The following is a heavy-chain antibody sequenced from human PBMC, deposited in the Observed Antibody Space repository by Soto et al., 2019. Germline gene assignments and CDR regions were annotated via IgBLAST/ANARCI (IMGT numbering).Heavy chain of an antibody. CDR1: GYTFTSYG. V-gene: IGHV1-18*01. CDR3: ARVGTIFGVVMDYYYGMDV. D-gene: IGHD3-3*01. J-gene: IGHJ6*02. CDR2: ISAYNGNT. Sequence: ASVKVSCKASGYTFTSYGISWVRQAPGQGLEWMGWISAYNGNTNYAQKLQGRVTMTTDTSTSTAYMELRSLRSDDTAVYYCARVGTIFGVVMDYYYGMDVWGQGTTVTSP.